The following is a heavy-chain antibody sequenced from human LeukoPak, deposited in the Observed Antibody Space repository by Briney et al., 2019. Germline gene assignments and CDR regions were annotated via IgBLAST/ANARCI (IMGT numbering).Heavy chain of an antibody. Sequence: GGSLRLSCAASGFTFSSSAMSWVRQAPGKGLEWVSAISNNGGYTYYADSVQGRFTISRDNSKSTLCLQMNSLRAEDTAVYYCARDFRDCSSTSCTTEIYYYYGMDVWGQGTTVTVSS. V-gene: IGHV3-23*01. CDR2: ISNNGGYT. J-gene: IGHJ6*02. CDR1: GFTFSSSA. D-gene: IGHD2-2*01. CDR3: ARDFRDCSSTSCTTEIYYYYGMDV.